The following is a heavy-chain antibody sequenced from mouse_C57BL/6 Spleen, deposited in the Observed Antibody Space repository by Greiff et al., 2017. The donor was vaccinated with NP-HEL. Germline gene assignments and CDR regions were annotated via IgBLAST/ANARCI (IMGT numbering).Heavy chain of an antibody. CDR3: ARWEFITTVVADMDY. Sequence: VQLQQSGPVLVKPGASVKMSCKASGYTFTDYYMNWVKQSHGKSLEWIGVINPYNGGTSYNQKFKGKATLTVDKSSSTAYMELNSLTSEDSAVYYCARWEFITTVVADMDYWGQGTSVTVSS. CDR2: INPYNGGT. D-gene: IGHD1-1*01. J-gene: IGHJ4*01. CDR1: GYTFTDYY. V-gene: IGHV1-19*01.